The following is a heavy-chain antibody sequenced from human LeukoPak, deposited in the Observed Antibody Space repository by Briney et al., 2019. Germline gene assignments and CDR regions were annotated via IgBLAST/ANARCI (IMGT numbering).Heavy chain of an antibody. CDR2: IYYSGST. Sequence: SETLSLTCTVSGGSISSHFWSWIRQPPGKGLEWIAYIYYSGSTGYNPSLKSRVTISVDTSKNQFSLKLSSVTAADTAVYYCARQTMSTAEAFDIWGQGTMVTVSS. CDR3: ARQTMSTAEAFDI. CDR1: GGSISSHF. V-gene: IGHV4-59*08. J-gene: IGHJ3*02. D-gene: IGHD4-17*01.